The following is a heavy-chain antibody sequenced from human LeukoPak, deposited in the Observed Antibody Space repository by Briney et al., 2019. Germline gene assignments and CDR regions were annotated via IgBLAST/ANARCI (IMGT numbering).Heavy chain of an antibody. Sequence: GESLKISCAASGFTFSNYGMHWVRQAPGKGLEWVAFIGCNGRSKYYGDSVKGRFTISRDNSKSTLYLQMNSLRGEDTAAYYCAREGTDAFDIWGQGTMVTVSS. CDR1: GFTFSNYG. J-gene: IGHJ3*02. D-gene: IGHD1-1*01. CDR2: IGCNGRSK. V-gene: IGHV3-30*02. CDR3: AREGTDAFDI.